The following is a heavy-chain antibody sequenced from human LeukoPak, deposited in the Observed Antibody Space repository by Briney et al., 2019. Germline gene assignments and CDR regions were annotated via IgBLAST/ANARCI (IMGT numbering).Heavy chain of an antibody. J-gene: IGHJ4*02. D-gene: IGHD5-24*01. CDR2: ISGSGSST. CDR1: GFTFSSYG. Sequence: GGSLRLSCAASGFTFSSYGMSWVRQAPGKGLEWVSAISGSGSSTYYADSVKGRFTISRDNSKNTLYLQMNSLRAEDTAIYYCAKGLERGRWLQLSFDYWGQGTLVTVSS. V-gene: IGHV3-23*01. CDR3: AKGLERGRWLQLSFDY.